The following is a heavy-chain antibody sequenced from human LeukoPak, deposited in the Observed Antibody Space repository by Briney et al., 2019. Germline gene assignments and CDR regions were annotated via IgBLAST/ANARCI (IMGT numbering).Heavy chain of an antibody. D-gene: IGHD5-24*01. J-gene: IGHJ4*02. CDR2: INQDGGEK. CDR1: GFTFSTYW. Sequence: PGGSLRLSCAASGFTFSTYWMSWVRQAPGKGLEWVANINQDGGEKYLVDSVKGRFTVSRDNAKNSLYLQMNSLRAEDTAVYYCAKDLGATTFDYWGQGTLVTVSS. CDR3: AKDLGATTFDY. V-gene: IGHV3-7*03.